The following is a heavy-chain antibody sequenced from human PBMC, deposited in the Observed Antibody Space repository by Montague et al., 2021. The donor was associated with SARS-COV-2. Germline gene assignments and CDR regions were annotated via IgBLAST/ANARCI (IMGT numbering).Heavy chain of an antibody. Sequence: QSGAEVKKPGESLKISCKGSGYSFTSCWIGWVRQMPGKGLEWMGIIYPGDSDTRYSPSFQGQVTISADKSISTAYLQWSSLKASDTAMYYCASGRAYYYDSSGYGYFDYWGQGTLVTVSS. V-gene: IGHV5-51*03. CDR2: IYPGDSDT. D-gene: IGHD3-22*01. CDR3: ASGRAYYYDSSGYGYFDY. CDR1: GYSFTSCW. J-gene: IGHJ4*02.